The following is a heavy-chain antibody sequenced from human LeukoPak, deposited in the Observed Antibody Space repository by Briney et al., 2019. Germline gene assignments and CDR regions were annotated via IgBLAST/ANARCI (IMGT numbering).Heavy chain of an antibody. V-gene: IGHV3-48*04. J-gene: IGHJ1*01. Sequence: GGPLRLSCAASGFTFSSYSMSWIRQAPGKGLEWVSYITNSGTTIYYADSVKGRFTISRDNAKNSLYLQMNSLRAEDTAVYYCARDGHYDILTGYFQDWGQGTLVTVSS. D-gene: IGHD3-9*01. CDR3: ARDGHYDILTGYFQD. CDR1: GFTFSSYS. CDR2: ITNSGTTI.